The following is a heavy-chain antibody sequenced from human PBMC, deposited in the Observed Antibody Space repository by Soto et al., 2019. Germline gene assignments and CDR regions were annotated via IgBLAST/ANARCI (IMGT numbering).Heavy chain of an antibody. J-gene: IGHJ6*02. D-gene: IGHD2-2*01. V-gene: IGHV3-23*01. CDR3: AKDRLTAAIGHYGMDV. CDR1: GFTFSSYA. CDR2: ISGSGGST. Sequence: GGSLRLSCAASGFTFSSYAMSWVRQAPGKGLEWVSAISGSGGSTYYADSVKGRFTISRDNPKNTLYLQMNSLRAEDTAVYYCAKDRLTAAIGHYGMDVWGQGTTVTVSS.